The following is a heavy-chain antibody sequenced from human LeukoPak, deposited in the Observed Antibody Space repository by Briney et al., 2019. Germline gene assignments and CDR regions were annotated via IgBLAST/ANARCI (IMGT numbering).Heavy chain of an antibody. CDR3: ARDYGSGRGAFDI. J-gene: IGHJ3*02. D-gene: IGHD3-10*01. CDR1: GFTFRSYW. CDR2: INQDGSVI. V-gene: IGHV3-7*01. Sequence: PGGSLRLSCSASGFTFRSYWMSWVRQAPGKGLEWVANINQDGSVIYYGDSVKGRLTISRDNAKNSLYLQMHSLRDEDTAVYYCARDYGSGRGAFDIWGQGTMVIVSS.